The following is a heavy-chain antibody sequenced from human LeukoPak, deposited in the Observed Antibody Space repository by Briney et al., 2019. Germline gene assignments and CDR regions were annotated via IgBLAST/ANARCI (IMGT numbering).Heavy chain of an antibody. CDR1: GFTFDDYG. J-gene: IGHJ3*02. CDR2: INWNGGST. V-gene: IGHV3-20*04. D-gene: IGHD1-26*01. CDR3: ARVRIVGADNDAFDI. Sequence: PGGSLRLSCAASGFTFDDYGMSWVRQAPGKGLEWVSGINWNGGSTGYADSVKGRFTISRDNAKNSLYLQMNSLRAEDTALYYCARVRIVGADNDAFDIWGQGTMVTVSS.